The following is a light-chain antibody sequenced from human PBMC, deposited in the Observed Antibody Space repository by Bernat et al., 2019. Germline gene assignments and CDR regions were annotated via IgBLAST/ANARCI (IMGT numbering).Light chain of an antibody. Sequence: DIQMTQSPSTLSASVGDRVTITCRASQSISSWLAWYQQNPGKAPKLLIYKASTLESGVPSGFSGSGSGTEFTLTISSLQPDDFATYYCQQYNSYPYTFGQGTKLEIK. V-gene: IGKV1-5*03. J-gene: IGKJ2*01. CDR2: KAS. CDR1: QSISSW. CDR3: QQYNSYPYT.